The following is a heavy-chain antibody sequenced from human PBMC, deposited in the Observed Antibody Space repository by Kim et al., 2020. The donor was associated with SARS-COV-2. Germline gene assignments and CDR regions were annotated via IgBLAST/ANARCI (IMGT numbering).Heavy chain of an antibody. D-gene: IGHD1-26*01. Sequence: GGSLRLSCAASGFTFSTYAMNWVRQAPGKGLEWVSTIITSGGSTFYADSVKGRFTISRDNSKNTLYLQMNNLRAEDTAIYYCAKDARALGSAWGQGTHVTVSS. CDR3: AKDARALGSA. CDR2: IITSGGST. J-gene: IGHJ5*02. V-gene: IGHV3-23*01. CDR1: GFTFSTYA.